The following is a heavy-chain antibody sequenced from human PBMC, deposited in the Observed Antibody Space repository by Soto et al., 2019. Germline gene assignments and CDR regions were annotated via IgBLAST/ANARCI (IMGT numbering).Heavy chain of an antibody. Sequence: QVQLVQSGAEVKKPGASVKVSCKASGYTFTNYGISWVRQAPGQGLEWMGWITGYNGNTNYAQNLKGRGNMTTDTFTNTVYMELRSLRSDDTAVYYCGRDNGSGWPRQAGMDVWGQGTTVIVSS. CDR2: ITGYNGNT. D-gene: IGHD6-19*01. CDR3: GRDNGSGWPRQAGMDV. CDR1: GYTFTNYG. V-gene: IGHV1-18*01. J-gene: IGHJ6*02.